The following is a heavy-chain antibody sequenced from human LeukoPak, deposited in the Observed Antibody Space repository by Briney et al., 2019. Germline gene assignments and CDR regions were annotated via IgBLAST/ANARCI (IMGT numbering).Heavy chain of an antibody. Sequence: GGSLRLSCAASGFIFRSYWMHWVRQVPGKGPGWVSRISSDGSRTGYADSVKGRFIISRDNAKNTLYLQINSLRAEDTALYYCARDLYGDFDYWGQGTLVTVSS. CDR3: ARDLYGDFDY. CDR2: ISSDGSRT. CDR1: GFIFRSYW. V-gene: IGHV3-74*01. J-gene: IGHJ4*02. D-gene: IGHD3-16*01.